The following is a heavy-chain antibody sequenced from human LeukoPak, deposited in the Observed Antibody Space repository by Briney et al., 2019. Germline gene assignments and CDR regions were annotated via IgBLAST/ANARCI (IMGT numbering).Heavy chain of an antibody. CDR1: GFIFDDYT. V-gene: IGHV3-43*01. Sequence: PGGSLRLSCAASGFIFDDYTIHWVRQVPGKGLEWVSVISWDGGSTYFAESVKGRFTMSRDNSKNPLYLQMNSLRTEDTALYYCAKGASRGFYYYMDVWGKGTTVTVSS. D-gene: IGHD2-2*01. CDR2: ISWDGGST. J-gene: IGHJ6*03. CDR3: AKGASRGFYYYMDV.